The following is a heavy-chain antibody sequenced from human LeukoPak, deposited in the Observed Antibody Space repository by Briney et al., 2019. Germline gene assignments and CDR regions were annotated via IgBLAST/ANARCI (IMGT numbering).Heavy chain of an antibody. CDR1: GHTLTEFS. Sequence: ASVKVSCKVSGHTLTEFSMHWVRQAPGKRLEWMGRFDPEDGETIYAQKFQGRVTMTRDTSISTAYMELSRLRSDDTAVYYCARSPLFSGSFGRVFLDYWGQGILVTVSS. J-gene: IGHJ4*02. V-gene: IGHV1-24*01. D-gene: IGHD3-3*01. CDR2: FDPEDGET. CDR3: ARSPLFSGSFGRVFLDY.